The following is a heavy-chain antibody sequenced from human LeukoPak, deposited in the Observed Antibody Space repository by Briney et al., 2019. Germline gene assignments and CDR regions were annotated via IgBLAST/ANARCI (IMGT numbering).Heavy chain of an antibody. CDR3: ARDTMIVVVHYYYGMDV. Sequence: ASVKVSCKASGYTFTSYGISWVRQAPGQGLEWMGWISAYNGNTNYAQKFQGRVTMTTDTSTSTAYMELRSLRSDDTAVYYCARDTMIVVVHYYYGMDVWGQGTTVTVSS. D-gene: IGHD3-22*01. V-gene: IGHV1-18*01. CDR1: GYTFTSYG. CDR2: ISAYNGNT. J-gene: IGHJ6*02.